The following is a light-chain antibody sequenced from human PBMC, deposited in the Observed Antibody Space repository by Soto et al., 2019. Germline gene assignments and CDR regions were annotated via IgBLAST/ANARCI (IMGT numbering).Light chain of an antibody. CDR2: EVS. CDR1: SSDVGDYNY. J-gene: IGLJ2*01. Sequence: QSALTQPASASGSPGQSITISCTGTSSDVGDYNYVSWYQQHPGKAPKLMIYEVSKRPSGVPDRFSGSKSGNTASLTISGLQAEDEADYYCSSNTGSSNLVFGGGTKLTVL. V-gene: IGLV2-8*01. CDR3: SSNTGSSNLV.